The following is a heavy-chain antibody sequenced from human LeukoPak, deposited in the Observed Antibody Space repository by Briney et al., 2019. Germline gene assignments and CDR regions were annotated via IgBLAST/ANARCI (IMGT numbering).Heavy chain of an antibody. CDR2: ISAYNGNT. D-gene: IGHD3-3*01. Sequence: ASVKVSCKASGYTFTSYGISWVRQAPGQGLEWMGWISAYNGNTNYAQKLQGRVTMTTDTSTSTAYMELRSLRSDDTAVYYCARDLLTPYYDFWSGYYAHPFDYWGQGTLVTVPS. CDR1: GYTFTSYG. J-gene: IGHJ4*02. V-gene: IGHV1-18*01. CDR3: ARDLLTPYYDFWSGYYAHPFDY.